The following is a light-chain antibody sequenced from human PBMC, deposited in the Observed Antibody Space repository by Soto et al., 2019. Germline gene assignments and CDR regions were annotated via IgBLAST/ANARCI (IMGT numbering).Light chain of an antibody. Sequence: EIVLTQSPATLSLSPGERATLSCRASQSVSSYLAWYQQKPGQAPRLLIYDASNRATGIPARFSGSGSGTIFTLTISSLELEDFAVYYCQQRSNWPRFTFGPGTKVDIK. CDR1: QSVSSY. J-gene: IGKJ3*01. CDR3: QQRSNWPRFT. CDR2: DAS. V-gene: IGKV3-11*01.